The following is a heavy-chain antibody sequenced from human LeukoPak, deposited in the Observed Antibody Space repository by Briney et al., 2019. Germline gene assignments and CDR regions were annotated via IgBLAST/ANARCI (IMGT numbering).Heavy chain of an antibody. Sequence: GGSLRLSCAASGFSVSSTYMSWVRQAPGKGLEWVSIIYSGGNTYYADSVKGRFTISRDNSKNTLYLQMNSLRAEDTAVYYCARDRYSYGDDAFDIWGQGTMVTVSS. V-gene: IGHV3-53*01. D-gene: IGHD5-18*01. CDR2: IYSGGNT. J-gene: IGHJ3*02. CDR1: GFSVSSTY. CDR3: ARDRYSYGDDAFDI.